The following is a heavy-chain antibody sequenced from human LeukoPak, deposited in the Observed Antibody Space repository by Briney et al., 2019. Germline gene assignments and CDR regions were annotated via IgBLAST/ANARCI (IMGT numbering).Heavy chain of an antibody. CDR1: GFTFSSYS. CDR2: ISSSSSTI. V-gene: IGHV3-48*01. Sequence: PGGSLRLSCAASGFTFSSYSMNWVRQAPGKGLEWVSYISSSSSTIYYADSVKGRFTISRDNAKNSLYLQMNSLRAEDTAVYYCAGEGAFDFDYWGQGTLVTVSS. J-gene: IGHJ4*02. CDR3: AGEGAFDFDY.